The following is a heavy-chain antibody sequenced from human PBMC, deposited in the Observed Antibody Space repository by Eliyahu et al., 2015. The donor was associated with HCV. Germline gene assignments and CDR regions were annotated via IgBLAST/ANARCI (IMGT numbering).Heavy chain of an antibody. V-gene: IGHV4-34*01. CDR3: ARRPRARTIVVVPAGKGNWFDP. CDR1: GGSFSGYY. CDR2: INHSGST. D-gene: IGHD2-2*01. Sequence: QVQLQQWGAGLLKPSETLSLTCAVYGGSFSGYYWSWIRQPPGKGLEWIGEINHSGSTNYNPSLKSRVTISVDTSKNQFSLKLSSVTAADTAVYYCARRPRARTIVVVPAGKGNWFDPWGQGTLVTVSS. J-gene: IGHJ5*02.